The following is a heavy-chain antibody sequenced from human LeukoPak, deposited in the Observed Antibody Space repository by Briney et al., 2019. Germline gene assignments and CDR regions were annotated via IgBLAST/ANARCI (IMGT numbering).Heavy chain of an antibody. V-gene: IGHV3-30*02. CDR2: IHFDGSTK. CDR3: AKDQCTRTSCDGYPGY. Sequence: PGRSLRLSCAASGFTFSSYGMHWVRQAPGKGLEWLAFIHFDGSTKYSGDSVQGRFTISRDNSRNILYLQMNNLRPEDTAFYYCAKDQCTRTSCDGYPGYWGQGTLVTVSS. D-gene: IGHD2-2*01. J-gene: IGHJ4*02. CDR1: GFTFSSYG.